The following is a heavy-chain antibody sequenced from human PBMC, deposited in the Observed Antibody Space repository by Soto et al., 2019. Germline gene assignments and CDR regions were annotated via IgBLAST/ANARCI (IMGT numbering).Heavy chain of an antibody. V-gene: IGHV1-24*01. Sequence: ASVKVSCKVSGYTLTELSMHWVRQAPGKGLEWMGGFDPEDGETIYAQKFQGRVTMTEDTSTDTAYMEMSSLRSEDTAVYYCATTYYYDSSGYYDRFQGGFQHWGQGTLVTVSS. CDR3: ATTYYYDSSGYYDRFQGGFQH. CDR2: FDPEDGET. D-gene: IGHD3-22*01. CDR1: GYTLTELS. J-gene: IGHJ1*01.